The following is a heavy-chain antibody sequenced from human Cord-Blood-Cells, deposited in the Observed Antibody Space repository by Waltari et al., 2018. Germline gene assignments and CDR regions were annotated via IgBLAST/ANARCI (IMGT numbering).Heavy chain of an antibody. CDR2: IYYSGST. J-gene: IGHJ6*02. D-gene: IGHD2-8*01. V-gene: IGHV4-39*01. CDR1: GGSISSSSYY. Sequence: QLQLQESGPGLVKPSETLSLTCTVSGGSISSSSYYWGWIRQPPGKGLEWIGSIYYSGSTYYNPSLKRRVTISVDTSKNQFSLKLSSVTAADTAVYYCARRCRYYYYGMDVWGQGTTVTVSS. CDR3: ARRCRYYYYGMDV.